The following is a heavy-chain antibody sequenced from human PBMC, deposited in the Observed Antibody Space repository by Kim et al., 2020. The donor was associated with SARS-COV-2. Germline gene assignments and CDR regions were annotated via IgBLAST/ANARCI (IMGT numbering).Heavy chain of an antibody. CDR2: ISGSGGST. D-gene: IGHD3-9*01. V-gene: IGHV3-23*01. CDR1: GFTFSSYA. Sequence: GGSLRLSCAASGFTFSSYAMSWVRQAPGKGLEWVSAISGSGGSTYYADSVKGRFTISRDNSKNTLYLQMNSLRAEDTAVYYCAKDSITYYDILTGYYKRPANWFDPWGQGTLVTVSS. CDR3: AKDSITYYDILTGYYKRPANWFDP. J-gene: IGHJ5*02.